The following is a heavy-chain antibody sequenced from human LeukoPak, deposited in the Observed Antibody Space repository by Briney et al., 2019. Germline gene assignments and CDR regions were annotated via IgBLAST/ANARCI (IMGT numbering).Heavy chain of an antibody. Sequence: SETLSLTCTVSGGSISSYYWSWIRQPPGKGLEWIGYIYYSGSTNYNPSLKSRVTLSVDTSKNQFSLKLSSVTAADTAVYYCARVSSGYAAVDYWGQGTLVTVSS. V-gene: IGHV4-59*01. CDR1: GGSISSYY. CDR2: IYYSGST. CDR3: ARVSSGYAAVDY. D-gene: IGHD5-12*01. J-gene: IGHJ4*02.